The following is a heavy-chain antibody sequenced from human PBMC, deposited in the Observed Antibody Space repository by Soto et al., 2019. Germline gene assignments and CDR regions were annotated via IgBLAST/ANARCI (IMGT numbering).Heavy chain of an antibody. CDR1: GFTFSSYG. CDR3: AKPHGGYSGYDPFDY. CDR2: ISYDGSNK. J-gene: IGHJ4*02. D-gene: IGHD5-12*01. V-gene: IGHV3-30*18. Sequence: QVQLVESGGGVVQPGRSLRLSCAASGFTFSSYGMHWVRQAPGKGREWVAVISYDGSNKHYADSVKGRFTISRDNSKNTLYLQMNSLRAEDTAVYYCAKPHGGYSGYDPFDYWGQGTLVTVSS.